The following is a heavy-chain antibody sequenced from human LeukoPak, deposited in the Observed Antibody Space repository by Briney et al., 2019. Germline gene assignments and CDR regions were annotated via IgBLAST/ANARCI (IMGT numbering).Heavy chain of an antibody. CDR3: ARDRGWQQFDY. V-gene: IGHV3-7*01. Sequence: GGSLRLSCVASGFTFSSSWMTWVRQAPGMGLERVANIKADGSGKYYVDSVRGRFSISRDNAKNSLYLELNSLRAEDTGVYFCARDRGWQQFDYWGQGTLVTVSS. D-gene: IGHD5-24*01. J-gene: IGHJ4*01. CDR2: IKADGSGK. CDR1: GFTFSSSW.